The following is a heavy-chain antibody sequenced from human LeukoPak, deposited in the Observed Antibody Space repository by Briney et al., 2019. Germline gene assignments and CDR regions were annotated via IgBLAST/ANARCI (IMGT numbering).Heavy chain of an antibody. CDR1: GYSFTSYW. V-gene: IGHV5-51*01. D-gene: IGHD3-9*01. CDR3: ARLDSFRRLRYSPPLDY. J-gene: IGHJ4*02. CDR2: IYPGDPDT. Sequence: GESLKISCKGSGYSFTSYWIGWVRQMPGKGLEWMGIIYPGDPDTRYSPSFQGQVTISADKSISSAYLQWSSLKASDTAMYYCARLDSFRRLRYSPPLDYWGQGTLVTVSS.